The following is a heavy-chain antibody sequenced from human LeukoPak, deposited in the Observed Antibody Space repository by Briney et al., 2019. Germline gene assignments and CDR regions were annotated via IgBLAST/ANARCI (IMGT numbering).Heavy chain of an antibody. V-gene: IGHV3-21*01. Sequence: GRSLRLSCAASRFTFRSYAMHWVRQAPGKGLEWVSSISSTSTYIYYADSVKGRFTISRDNAKNSLYLQMNSLRAEDTAVYYCACLVGATQDVWGKGTTVIVSS. CDR2: ISSTSTYI. D-gene: IGHD1-26*01. CDR3: ACLVGATQDV. J-gene: IGHJ6*04. CDR1: RFTFRSYA.